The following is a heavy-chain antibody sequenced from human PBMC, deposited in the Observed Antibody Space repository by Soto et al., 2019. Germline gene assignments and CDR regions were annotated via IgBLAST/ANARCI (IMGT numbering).Heavy chain of an antibody. V-gene: IGHV1-18*01. J-gene: IGHJ5*02. CDR1: GYTFTTYG. Sequence: QVQLVQSGVEVKKPRASVKVSCKASGYTFTTYGISWVRQAPEQGLEWMGWISPYDGDTNYSDTLQGRVTLTTDTSTTTAYMELRSLRSDDTAMYYCARDHGGSYQADAFDPWGQGTLVIVSS. CDR2: ISPYDGDT. CDR3: ARDHGGSYQADAFDP. D-gene: IGHD1-26*01.